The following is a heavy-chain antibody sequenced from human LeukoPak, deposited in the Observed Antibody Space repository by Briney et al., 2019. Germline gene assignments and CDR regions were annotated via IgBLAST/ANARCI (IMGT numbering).Heavy chain of an antibody. Sequence: ASVKVSCKASGGTFSSYAISWVRQSPGQGLEWMGGIIPIFGTANYAQKFQGRVTITTDESTSTAYMELSSLRSEDTAVYYCARVASSIVVVPAAMAENYYYYMDVWGKGTTVTVSS. CDR1: GGTFSSYA. J-gene: IGHJ6*03. CDR2: IIPIFGTA. V-gene: IGHV1-69*05. CDR3: ARVASSIVVVPAAMAENYYYYMDV. D-gene: IGHD2-2*01.